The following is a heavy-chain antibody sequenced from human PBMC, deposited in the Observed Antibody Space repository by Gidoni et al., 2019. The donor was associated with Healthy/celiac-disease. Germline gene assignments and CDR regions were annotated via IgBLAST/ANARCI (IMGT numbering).Heavy chain of an antibody. V-gene: IGHV4-59*01. CDR2: IYYSGST. D-gene: IGHD4-17*01. CDR3: ARDLDGDPDAFDI. Sequence: QVQLQESGPGLVKPSETLSLTCTVSGGSISSYYWSWIRQPPGKGLEWIGYIYYSGSTNYNPSLKSRVTISVDTSKNQFSLKLSSVTAADTAVYYCARDLDGDPDAFDIWGQGTMVTVSS. CDR1: GGSISSYY. J-gene: IGHJ3*02.